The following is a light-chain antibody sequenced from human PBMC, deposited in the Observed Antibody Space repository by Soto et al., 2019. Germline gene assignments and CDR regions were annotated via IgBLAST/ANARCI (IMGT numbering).Light chain of an antibody. J-gene: IGKJ2*01. Sequence: DIQLTQSPSSLAASIGDRVTITCRASQGINNYLAWFQQKPGEAPKSISSAASTLQSGVPSRFSGKGSGTDFTLTISGLQPEDFASYYCQQYKSYPHTFGQGTRLEI. CDR3: QQYKSYPHT. V-gene: IGKV1-16*01. CDR1: QGINNY. CDR2: AAS.